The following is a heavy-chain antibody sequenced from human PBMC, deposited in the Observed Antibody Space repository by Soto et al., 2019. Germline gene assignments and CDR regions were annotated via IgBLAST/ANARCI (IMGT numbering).Heavy chain of an antibody. V-gene: IGHV3-23*01. CDR1: GFTFSSYA. CDR2: ISGSGGST. D-gene: IGHD6-19*01. J-gene: IGHJ4*02. Sequence: GGSLRLSCAASGFTFSSYAMSWVRQAPGKGLEWVSAISGSGGSTYYADSVKGRFTISRDNSKNTLYLQMNSLRAEDTAVYYCANLIAVAGTWLQEQNYWGQGTLVTVSS. CDR3: ANLIAVAGTWLQEQNY.